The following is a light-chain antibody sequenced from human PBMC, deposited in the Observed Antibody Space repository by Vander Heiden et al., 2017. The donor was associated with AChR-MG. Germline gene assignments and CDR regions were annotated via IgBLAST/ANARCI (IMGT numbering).Light chain of an antibody. CDR3: QKYGSSPFI. CDR2: GAS. CDR1: QNLISNY. Sequence: IVLTQSPGTLSLSPGERATLSCRASQNLISNYLAWYQQTPGQAPRLLIYGASNRATGIPDRFSGGGAGTDFTLTIRRLEPEDFAVYYCQKYGSSPFIFGPGTKVESK. J-gene: IGKJ3*01. V-gene: IGKV3-20*01.